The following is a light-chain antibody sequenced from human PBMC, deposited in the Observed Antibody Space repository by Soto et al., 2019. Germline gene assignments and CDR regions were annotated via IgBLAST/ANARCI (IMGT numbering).Light chain of an antibody. Sequence: QSALTQPASVSGSPGQAITISCTGTSSDVGGYNYVSWDQHRPGKAPQLIIYEVSYRPSGVSSRFSGSKSGNTASLTISGLQAEDEADYYCSSYTANNPRLFGNGIKVTVL. J-gene: IGLJ1*01. CDR1: SSDVGGYNY. V-gene: IGLV2-14*01. CDR2: EVS. CDR3: SSYTANNPRL.